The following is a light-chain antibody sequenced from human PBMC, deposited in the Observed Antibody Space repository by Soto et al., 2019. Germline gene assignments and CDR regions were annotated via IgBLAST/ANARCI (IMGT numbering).Light chain of an antibody. CDR2: ATS. CDR3: HKYNHAPT. Sequence: DIQLTQSPSSLSASVGDRVTITCRATQAISSYLAWYQQKPGKVPELLIYATSTLQSVATSRFSGSGSGTDFTLTISSLQPEDVATYYCHKYNHAPTCGGGTKVEIK. J-gene: IGKJ4*01. CDR1: QAISSY. V-gene: IGKV1-27*01.